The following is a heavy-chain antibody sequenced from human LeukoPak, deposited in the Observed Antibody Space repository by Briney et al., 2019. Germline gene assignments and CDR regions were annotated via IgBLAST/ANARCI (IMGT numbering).Heavy chain of an antibody. CDR3: AKDRSGSYSQGLDY. J-gene: IGHJ4*02. V-gene: IGHV3-30-3*01. CDR1: GFTFSSYA. D-gene: IGHD1-26*01. Sequence: GGSLRLSCAASGFTFSSYAMHWVRQAPGKGLEWVAVISYDGSNKYYADSVKGRFTISRDNSKNTLYPQMNSLRAEDTAVYYCAKDRSGSYSQGLDYWGQGTLVTVSS. CDR2: ISYDGSNK.